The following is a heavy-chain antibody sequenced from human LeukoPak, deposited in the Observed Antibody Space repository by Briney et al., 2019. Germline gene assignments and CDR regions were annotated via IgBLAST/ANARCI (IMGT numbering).Heavy chain of an antibody. V-gene: IGHV1-69*01. CDR3: ARGKAVADYYYYYGMDV. J-gene: IGHJ6*04. CDR2: IIPIFGTA. Sequence: ASVNVSCKASGGTFSSYAISWVRQAPGQGLEWMGGIIPIFGTANYAQTFQGRVTITADESTSTAYMELRSLRSEDTAVYYCARGKAVADYYYYYGMDVWGKGTTVTVSP. D-gene: IGHD6-19*01. CDR1: GGTFSSYA.